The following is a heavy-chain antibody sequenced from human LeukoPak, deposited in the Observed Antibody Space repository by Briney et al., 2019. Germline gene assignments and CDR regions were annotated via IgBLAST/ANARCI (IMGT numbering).Heavy chain of an antibody. D-gene: IGHD1-7*01. CDR2: IYYSGST. J-gene: IGHJ6*03. Sequence: SETLSLTCTVSGGSISSGDYYWSWIRQPPGKGLEWIGYIYYSGSTYYNPSLKSRVTISVDTSKNQFSLKLSSVTAADTAVYYCARVKVELDYYYYYMDVWGKGTTVTVSS. CDR1: GGSISSGDYY. CDR3: ARVKVELDYYYYYMDV. V-gene: IGHV4-30-4*08.